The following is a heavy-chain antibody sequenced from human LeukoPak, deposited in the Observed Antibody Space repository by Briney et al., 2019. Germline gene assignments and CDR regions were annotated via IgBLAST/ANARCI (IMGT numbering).Heavy chain of an antibody. Sequence: PGRSLRLSCAASGFMSSDYGMHWVRQAPGKGLEWVAAIWYDGSNIFYADSVKGRFTISRDNSKNALYLQMNSLRAEDTADYCCAKEGDRGEALYYYYMDVWGNGTTVTVSS. V-gene: IGHV3-33*06. D-gene: IGHD3-10*01. CDR3: AKEGDRGEALYYYYMDV. J-gene: IGHJ6*03. CDR2: IWYDGSNI. CDR1: GFMSSDYG.